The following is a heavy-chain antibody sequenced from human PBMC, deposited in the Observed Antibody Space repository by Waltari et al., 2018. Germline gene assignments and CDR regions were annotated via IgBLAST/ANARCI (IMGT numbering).Heavy chain of an antibody. J-gene: IGHJ2*01. V-gene: IGHV4-31*01. D-gene: IGHD4-17*01. CDR2: IYYSGST. Sequence: QVQLQESGPGLVKPSQTLSLTCTVSGGSISSGGYYWSWIRQHPGKGLEWIGYIYYSGSTYYNPSLKSLVTISVDTSKNQFSLKLSSVTAADTAVYYCAKGKYDYGDTRSYWYFDLWGRGTLVTVSS. CDR1: GGSISSGGYY. CDR3: AKGKYDYGDTRSYWYFDL.